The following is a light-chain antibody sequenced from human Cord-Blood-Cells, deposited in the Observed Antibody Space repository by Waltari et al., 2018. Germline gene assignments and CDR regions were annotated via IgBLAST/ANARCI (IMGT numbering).Light chain of an antibody. Sequence: DIQMTQSPSSLSASVGGRATITCLASQSISSYLNWYQKKPVKAPKLLIYAAASLQSGFQSRFSGSGSGTDFTLTISSLQPEDFATYYCQQSYSTPYTFGQGTKLEIK. J-gene: IGKJ2*01. CDR2: AAA. V-gene: IGKV1-39*01. CDR3: QQSYSTPYT. CDR1: QSISSY.